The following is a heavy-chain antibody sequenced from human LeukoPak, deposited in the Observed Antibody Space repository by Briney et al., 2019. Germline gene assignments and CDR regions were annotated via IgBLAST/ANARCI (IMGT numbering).Heavy chain of an antibody. J-gene: IGHJ4*02. V-gene: IGHV4-59*01. CDR2: IYYSGTT. CDR3: ARGVYIAAAQYGY. CDR1: GGSTSSYY. D-gene: IGHD6-13*01. Sequence: SETLSLTCTVSGGSTSSYYWSWIRQPPGKGLEWIGYIYYSGTTNYNPSLKSRVTISVDTSKNQFSLKLSSVTAADTAVYYCARGVYIAAAQYGYWGRGTLVTVSS.